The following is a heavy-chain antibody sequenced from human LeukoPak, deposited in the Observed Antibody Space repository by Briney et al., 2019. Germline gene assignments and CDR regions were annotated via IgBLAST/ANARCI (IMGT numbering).Heavy chain of an antibody. V-gene: IGHV3-30*12. J-gene: IGHJ4*02. Sequence: GGSLRLSCAASGFTLSNYGMHWVRQAPGKGLEWVAVISYDGSNKYYADSVKGRFTISRDNSKNTLYLQMNSLRAEDTAVYYCAKDSSSSWTYYFDYWGQGTLVTVSS. CDR2: ISYDGSNK. D-gene: IGHD6-13*01. CDR3: AKDSSSSWTYYFDY. CDR1: GFTLSNYG.